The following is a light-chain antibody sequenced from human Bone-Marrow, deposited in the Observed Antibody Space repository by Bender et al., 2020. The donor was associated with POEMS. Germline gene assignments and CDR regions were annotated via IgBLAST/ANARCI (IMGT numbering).Light chain of an antibody. V-gene: IGLV3-1*01. CDR3: QVWDDDIVI. CDR2: QDK. CDR1: RLGEKF. J-gene: IGLJ2*01. Sequence: SYELTQSPSLSVSPGQTATISCSGHRLGEKFTSWFQLKPGQPPVLVIYQDKKRPSGIPGRFSGSTSGNTATLTISGTQTVDEADYFCQVWDDDIVIFARGTKLTVL.